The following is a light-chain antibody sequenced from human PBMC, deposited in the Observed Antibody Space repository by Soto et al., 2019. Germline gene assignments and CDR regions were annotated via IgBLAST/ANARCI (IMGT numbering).Light chain of an antibody. V-gene: IGLV2-14*01. CDR3: SSYTGSSTVV. Sequence: QSALTQPASVSESPGQSITISCTGTSNDIGGYNYVSWYQHHPGKAPKLMIYEVSNRPSGVSHRFSGSKSGNTASLTISGLQAEDKADYYCSSYTGSSTVVFGGGTKLTVL. J-gene: IGLJ2*01. CDR1: SNDIGGYNY. CDR2: EVS.